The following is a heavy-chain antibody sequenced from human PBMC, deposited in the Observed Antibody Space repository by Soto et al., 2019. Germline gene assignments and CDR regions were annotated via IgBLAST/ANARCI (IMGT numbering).Heavy chain of an antibody. D-gene: IGHD3-10*01. CDR1: GFIFSTTD. V-gene: IGHV3-23*01. CDR3: VKNSGWFNS. Sequence: PGGSLRLSCEASGFIFSTTDMSWVRQAPGKGLEWVSTICGDGRTAYYADSVRGRFSISRDNSKNMVYLQMDSLRVDDTAIYYCVKNSGWFNSWGQGSLVTVS. J-gene: IGHJ5*01. CDR2: ICGDGRTA.